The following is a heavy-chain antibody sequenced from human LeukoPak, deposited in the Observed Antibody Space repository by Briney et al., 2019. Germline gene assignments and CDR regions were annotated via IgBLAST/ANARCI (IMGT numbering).Heavy chain of an antibody. D-gene: IGHD1-26*01. V-gene: IGHV3-23*01. Sequence: GGSLRLSCAASGFTVSSNYMSWVRQAPGKGLEWVSAISGSGGSTYYADSVKGRFTISRDNSKNTLYLQMNSLRAEDTAVYYCAKDKASTMEWELRNWFDPWGQGTLVTVSS. CDR2: ISGSGGST. CDR3: AKDKASTMEWELRNWFDP. CDR1: GFTVSSNY. J-gene: IGHJ5*02.